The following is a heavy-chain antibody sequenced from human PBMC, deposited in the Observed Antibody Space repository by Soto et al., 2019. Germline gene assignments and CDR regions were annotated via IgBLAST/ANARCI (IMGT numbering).Heavy chain of an antibody. CDR2: ISSSSSYI. CDR1: GFTFSSYS. CDR3: ARDILGYCSSTSCYEGGDIDY. Sequence: GGSLRLSCAASGFTFSSYSMNWVHQAPGKGLEWVSSISSSSSYIYYADSVKGRFTISRDNAKNSLYLQMNSLRAEDTAVYYCARDILGYCSSTSCYEGGDIDYWGQGTLVTVSS. V-gene: IGHV3-21*01. J-gene: IGHJ4*02. D-gene: IGHD2-2*01.